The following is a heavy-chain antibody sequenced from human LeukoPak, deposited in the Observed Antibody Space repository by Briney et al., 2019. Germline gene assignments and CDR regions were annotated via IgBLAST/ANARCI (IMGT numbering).Heavy chain of an antibody. CDR1: GGSISSGSYY. V-gene: IGHV4-61*02. Sequence: PSETLSLTCTVSGGSISSGSYYWSWIRQPAGTGLEWIGRIYTSGSTNYNPSLKSRVTISVDTSKNQFSLKLSSVTAADTAVYYCARAAVYYDSSGLDYWGQGTLVTVSS. J-gene: IGHJ4*02. CDR2: IYTSGST. D-gene: IGHD3-22*01. CDR3: ARAAVYYDSSGLDY.